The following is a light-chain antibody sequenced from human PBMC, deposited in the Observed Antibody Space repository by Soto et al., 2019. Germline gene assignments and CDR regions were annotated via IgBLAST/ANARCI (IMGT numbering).Light chain of an antibody. Sequence: EVVLTQSPVTLSLSPGERATLSCRASQSVSSSYLAWYQQKPGQATRLLIYGASSRATGIPDRFSGSGSGTDFTLTISRLEPEDFEVYYCQQYDTSIWAYTFGQGTKLEIK. V-gene: IGKV3-20*01. CDR2: GAS. CDR1: QSVSSSY. CDR3: QQYDTSIWAYT. J-gene: IGKJ2*01.